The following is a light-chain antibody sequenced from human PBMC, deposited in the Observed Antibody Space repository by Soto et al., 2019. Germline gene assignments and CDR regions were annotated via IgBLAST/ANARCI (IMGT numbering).Light chain of an antibody. CDR2: AAS. J-gene: IGKJ5*01. V-gene: IGKV1-12*01. CDR3: QQLKSYPQT. Sequence: DIQMTQSPSSVSASVGDRVTITCRASQAISSWLVWYQQKPGKAPKLLIYAASSLQSGVPSRFSGSGSGTDFTLTISSLQPEDFATYYCQQLKSYPQTFGQGTRLEIK. CDR1: QAISSW.